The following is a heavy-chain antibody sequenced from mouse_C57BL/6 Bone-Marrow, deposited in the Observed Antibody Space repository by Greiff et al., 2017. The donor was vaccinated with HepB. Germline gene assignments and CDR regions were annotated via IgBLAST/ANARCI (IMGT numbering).Heavy chain of an antibody. CDR2: IDPSDSYT. J-gene: IGHJ2*01. Sequence: VQLQQPGAELVMPGASVKLSCKASGYTFTSYWMHWVKQRPGQGLEWIGEIDPSDSYTNYNQKFKGKSTLTVDKSSSTAYMQLSSLTSEDSAVYHCARSPDYWGQGTTLTVSS. CDR3: ARSPDY. CDR1: GYTFTSYW. V-gene: IGHV1-69*01.